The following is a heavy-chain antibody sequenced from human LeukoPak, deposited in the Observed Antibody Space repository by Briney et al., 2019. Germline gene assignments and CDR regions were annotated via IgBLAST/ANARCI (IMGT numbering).Heavy chain of an antibody. V-gene: IGHV3-73*01. CDR3: AKDTVKATTISRVPHYMDV. Sequence: GGSLRLSCAASGFTFSGSAMHWVRQASGKGLEWVGRIRSKAKSYATAYAASVKGRFTISRDDSKNTAYLQMNSLKTEDTAVYYCAKDTVKATTISRVPHYMDVWGKGTTVTISS. CDR2: IRSKAKSYAT. CDR1: GFTFSGSA. J-gene: IGHJ6*03. D-gene: IGHD5-12*01.